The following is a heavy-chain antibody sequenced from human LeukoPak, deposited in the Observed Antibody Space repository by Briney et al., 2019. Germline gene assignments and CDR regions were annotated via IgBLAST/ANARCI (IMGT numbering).Heavy chain of an antibody. CDR2: IHYSGST. J-gene: IGHJ6*02. V-gene: IGHV4-30-4*01. CDR1: GGSISSYY. D-gene: IGHD3-9*01. CDR3: ARAFDFVTGLTHYYGMDV. Sequence: PSETLSLTCTVSGGSISSYYWSWFRQPPGRGLEWMVYIHYSGSTYYSPSLKSRVTISRDTSKNQFSLKLSSVTAADTAVYYCARAFDFVTGLTHYYGMDVWGQGTTVTVSS.